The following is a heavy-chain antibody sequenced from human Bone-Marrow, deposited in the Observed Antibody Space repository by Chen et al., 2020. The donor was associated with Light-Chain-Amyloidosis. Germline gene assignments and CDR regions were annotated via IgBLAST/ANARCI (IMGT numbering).Heavy chain of an antibody. Sequence: EERLVESRGGLFRPGESLRLSCAVSGFSFNNYWFHWVRQVPGKGLVWVSRIGSLGTTTDYSNSGKCRISIAGDNDISTLCLQMNSLRVQISVVDYCVSDSPRRGDRGDSYDGLDVWGQG. J-gene: IGHJ6*02. V-gene: IGHV3-74*01. D-gene: IGHD2-21*02. CDR1: GFSFNNYW. CDR2: IGSLGTTT. CDR3: VSDSPRRGDRGDSYDGLDV.